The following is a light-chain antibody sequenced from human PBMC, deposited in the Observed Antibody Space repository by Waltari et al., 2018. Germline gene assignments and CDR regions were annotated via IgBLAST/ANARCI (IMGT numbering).Light chain of an antibody. Sequence: EIVITQSPATLSVSPGERATLSGSASQSVRSNLAWYQQQPGQAPRLLIYGATTRATGIPAMFSGSGSGTEFTLTISSLQSEDFAIYYCQQYNNWPPQDAFGQGTKLEIK. CDR3: QQYNNWPPQDA. V-gene: IGKV3-15*01. CDR1: QSVRSN. J-gene: IGKJ2*01. CDR2: GAT.